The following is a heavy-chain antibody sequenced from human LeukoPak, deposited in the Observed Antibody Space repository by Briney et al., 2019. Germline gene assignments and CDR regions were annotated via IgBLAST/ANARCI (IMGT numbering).Heavy chain of an antibody. CDR2: IYWNDDK. V-gene: IGHV2-5*01. Sequence: SGPTLVKPTQTLTLTCTFSGFSLSTSGVGVGWIRQPPGKALEWLALIYWNDDKRYSPSLKSRLTITKDTSKNQVVLTMTIMDPVDTATYHCAHRPGDFWSGYYSRWFDPWGQGTLVTVSS. D-gene: IGHD3-3*01. CDR3: AHRPGDFWSGYYSRWFDP. J-gene: IGHJ5*02. CDR1: GFSLSTSGVG.